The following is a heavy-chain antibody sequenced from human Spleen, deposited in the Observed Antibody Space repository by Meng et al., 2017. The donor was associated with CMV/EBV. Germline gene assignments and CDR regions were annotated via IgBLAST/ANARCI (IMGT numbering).Heavy chain of an antibody. CDR1: GFTFSSYA. D-gene: IGHD6-13*01. J-gene: IGHJ4*02. CDR2: STGSGGST. CDR3: AKAFSSSCYREYYDY. Sequence: GESLKISCAASGFTFSSYAMSWVRQAPGKGLEWVSASTGSGGSTYYADSVKGRFTISRDNSKNTLYLQLSSLRAEDTAVYYCAKAFSSSCYREYYDYWGQGTLVTVSS. V-gene: IGHV3-23*01.